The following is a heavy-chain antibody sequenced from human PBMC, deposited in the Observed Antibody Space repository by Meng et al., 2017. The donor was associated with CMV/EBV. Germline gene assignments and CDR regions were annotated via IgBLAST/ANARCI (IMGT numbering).Heavy chain of an antibody. J-gene: IGHJ4*02. V-gene: IGHV1-69*10. D-gene: IGHD1-26*01. CDR1: GGTFSSYA. Sequence: SVKVSCKASGGTFSSYAISWVRQAPGQGLEWMGGIIPILGIANYAQKFQGRVTMTRDTSTSTVYMELSSLRSEDTAVYYCARDASGVDYWGQGTLVTVSS. CDR3: ARDASGVDY. CDR2: IIPILGIA.